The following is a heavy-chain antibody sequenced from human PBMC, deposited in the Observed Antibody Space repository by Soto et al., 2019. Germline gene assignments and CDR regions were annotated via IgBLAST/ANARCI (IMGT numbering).Heavy chain of an antibody. J-gene: IGHJ6*02. V-gene: IGHV4-4*07. D-gene: IGHD1-26*01. CDR1: GGSIRSYY. CDR3: AREGASGFGMDV. Sequence: SETLSLTCTVSGGSIRSYYLSWIRQPAGKPLEWIGRIYTSGTTNYNPSLKSRVTMLVDTSKNHFSLKLTSVTAADTAIYYCAREGASGFGMDVWGQGTTVTVSS. CDR2: IYTSGTT.